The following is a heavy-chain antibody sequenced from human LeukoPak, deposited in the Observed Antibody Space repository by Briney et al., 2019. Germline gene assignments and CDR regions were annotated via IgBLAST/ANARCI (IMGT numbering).Heavy chain of an antibody. CDR3: ARNYDSSGYDPAGYYGMDV. V-gene: IGHV3-48*03. Sequence: GGSLRLSCAASGFTFSSYEMTWVRPAPGKGLEWVSYISSSGSTIYYADSVKGRFTISRDNAKNSLYLQMNSLRAEDTAVYYCARNYDSSGYDPAGYYGMDVWGQGTTVTVSS. CDR1: GFTFSSYE. CDR2: ISSSGSTI. J-gene: IGHJ6*02. D-gene: IGHD3-22*01.